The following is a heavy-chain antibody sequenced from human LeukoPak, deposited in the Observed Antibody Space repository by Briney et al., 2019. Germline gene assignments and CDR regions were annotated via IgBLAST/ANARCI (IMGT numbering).Heavy chain of an antibody. J-gene: IGHJ3*02. CDR1: GFTFSSYA. CDR2: ISGSGGSA. D-gene: IGHD3-3*01. Sequence: GGSLRLSCAASGFTFSSYAMSWVRQAPGKGLEWVSAISGSGGSAYYADSVKGRFTISRDSSKNTLYLQMNSLRAEDTAVYYCASFYYDFWSGYPDAFDIWGQGTMVTVSS. V-gene: IGHV3-23*01. CDR3: ASFYYDFWSGYPDAFDI.